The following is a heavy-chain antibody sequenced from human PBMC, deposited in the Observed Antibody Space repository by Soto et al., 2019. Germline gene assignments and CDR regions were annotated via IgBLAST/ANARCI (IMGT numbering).Heavy chain of an antibody. D-gene: IGHD3-22*01. CDR3: AAANYYDSSGYYRDDDY. CDR1: GFTFTSSA. CDR2: IVVGSGNT. V-gene: IGHV1-58*01. Sequence: SVKVSCKASGFTFTSSAVQWVRQARGQRLEWKGRIVVGSGNTNYAQKFQERVTITRDMSTSTAYMELSSLRSEDTAVYYCAAANYYDSSGYYRDDDYWGQGTLVTVSS. J-gene: IGHJ4*02.